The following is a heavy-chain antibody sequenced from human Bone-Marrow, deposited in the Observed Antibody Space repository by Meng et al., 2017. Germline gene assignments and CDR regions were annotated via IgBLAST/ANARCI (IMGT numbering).Heavy chain of an antibody. CDR2: INHSGST. CDR3: VRASAWGSSWYVPVYGMDV. Sequence: SETLSLTCAVYGGSFSGYYWSWIRQPPGKGLEWIGEINHSGSTNYNPSLKSRVTISVDTSKNQFSLKLSSVTAADTAVYYCVRASAWGSSWYVPVYGMDVWGQGTTVTVSS. J-gene: IGHJ6*02. V-gene: IGHV4-34*01. D-gene: IGHD6-13*01. CDR1: GGSFSGYY.